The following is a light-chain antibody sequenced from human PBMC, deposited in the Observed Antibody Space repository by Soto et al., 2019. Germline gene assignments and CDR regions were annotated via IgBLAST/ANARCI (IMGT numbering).Light chain of an antibody. CDR1: QSVRSAF. J-gene: IGKJ1*01. CDR3: QQYGGSTGT. CDR2: GAS. V-gene: IGKV3-20*01. Sequence: EIVLTQSPGTLSLSPGERATLSCRASQSVRSAFLAWYQQKPGQAPRLLIYGASNRVTGIPDRFSGSGSGTDFTLTISRLEPEDFAVYYCQQYGGSTGTFGQGTKVDIK.